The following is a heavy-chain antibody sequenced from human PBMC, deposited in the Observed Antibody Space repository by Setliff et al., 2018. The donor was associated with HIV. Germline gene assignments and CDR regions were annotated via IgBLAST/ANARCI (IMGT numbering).Heavy chain of an antibody. CDR3: AGGNGPLPNWENFYYSLDV. CDR1: GGSISSSSYY. J-gene: IGHJ6*03. V-gene: IGHV4-39*01. Sequence: PSETLSLTCTVSGGSISSSSYYWGWIRQPPGKGLEWIWSIYYSGSTYSNPSLKSRVTISADTSKNQISLKLNSVTAADTAVYYCAGGNGPLPNWENFYYSLDVWGKGTKVTVSS. D-gene: IGHD1-26*01. CDR2: IYYSGST.